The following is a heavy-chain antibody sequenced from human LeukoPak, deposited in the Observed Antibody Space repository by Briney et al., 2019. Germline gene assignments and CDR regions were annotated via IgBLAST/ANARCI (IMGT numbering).Heavy chain of an antibody. D-gene: IGHD1-1*01. Sequence: SETLSLTCTVSGGSISSYYWSWIRQPPGKGLEWIGYIYYSGSTNYNPSLKSRVTISVDTSKNQFSLKLSSVTAADTAVYYCARSYWNGPYYFDYWGQGTLVTVSS. V-gene: IGHV4-59*08. CDR1: GGSISSYY. CDR2: IYYSGST. CDR3: ARSYWNGPYYFDY. J-gene: IGHJ4*02.